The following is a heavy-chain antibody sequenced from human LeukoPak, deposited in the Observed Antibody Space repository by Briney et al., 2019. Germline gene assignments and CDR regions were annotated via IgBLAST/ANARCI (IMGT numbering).Heavy chain of an antibody. CDR2: IGTAGDT. D-gene: IGHD6-13*01. J-gene: IGHJ4*02. Sequence: GGSLRLSCAASGFTFSSYDMHWVRQATGKGLEWVSAIGTAGDTYYPGSVKGRFTISRENAKNSLYLQMNSLRAGDTAVYYCARGGQQLGVTPLDYWGQGTLVTVSS. V-gene: IGHV3-13*01. CDR3: ARGGQQLGVTPLDY. CDR1: GFTFSSYD.